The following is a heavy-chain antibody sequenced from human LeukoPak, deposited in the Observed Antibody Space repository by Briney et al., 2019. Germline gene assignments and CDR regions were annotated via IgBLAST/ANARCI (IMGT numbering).Heavy chain of an antibody. Sequence: GGSLRLSCAASGFTFSSYAMHWVRQAPGKGLEGVAVISYDGSNKYYADSVKGRFTISRDNSKNTLYLQMNSLRAEDTAVYYCEIEGPAYYYDSSGYYLDWWGQGTLVTVSS. CDR2: ISYDGSNK. D-gene: IGHD3-22*01. J-gene: IGHJ4*02. CDR3: EIEGPAYYYDSSGYYLDW. CDR1: GFTFSSYA. V-gene: IGHV3-30*04.